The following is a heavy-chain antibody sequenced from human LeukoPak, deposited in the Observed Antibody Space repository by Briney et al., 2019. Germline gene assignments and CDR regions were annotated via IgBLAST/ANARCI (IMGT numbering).Heavy chain of an antibody. V-gene: IGHV4-61*01. Sequence: NPSETLSLTCTVSGGSVSSRSFYWSWIRQPPGKGLEWIGVIYYTGSTYYNPSLKSRVTISVDMSKNQFSLKLSSVTAADTAVYYCARDLRTVYSRESFTWFDPWGQGTLVTVSS. CDR1: GGSVSSRSFY. CDR3: ARDLRTVYSRESFTWFDP. J-gene: IGHJ5*02. CDR2: IYYTGST. D-gene: IGHD6-13*01.